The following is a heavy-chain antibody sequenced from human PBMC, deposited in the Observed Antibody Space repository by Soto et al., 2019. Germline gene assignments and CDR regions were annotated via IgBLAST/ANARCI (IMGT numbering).Heavy chain of an antibody. D-gene: IGHD6-13*01. Sequence: GGSLRLSCAASGFTFSNFAITWVRQATGKGLEWVSAISGNGDNTNYAGSVKGRFTISRDNSKTTLYLQMNSLRAEDTAVYYCAKGGGPAAGPSFDYWGQGTLVTVSS. CDR1: GFTFSNFA. V-gene: IGHV3-23*01. J-gene: IGHJ4*02. CDR2: ISGNGDNT. CDR3: AKGGGPAAGPSFDY.